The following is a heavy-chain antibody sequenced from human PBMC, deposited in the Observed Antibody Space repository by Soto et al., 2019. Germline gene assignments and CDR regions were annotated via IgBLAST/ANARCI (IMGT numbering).Heavy chain of an antibody. J-gene: IGHJ4*02. CDR2: LSGDGTTT. CDR3: AKDISFDTSAYNY. Sequence: EVQLLESGGGLVQPGGSLRLSCTASGFTFSTYGMSWVRQAPGKGLEWVSSLSGDGTTTYYIDSVKGRSTISRDNSRNTLSLHMNSLRTEDTAIYYCAKDISFDTSAYNYWGQGILVAVSS. CDR1: GFTFSTYG. D-gene: IGHD3-22*01. V-gene: IGHV3-23*01.